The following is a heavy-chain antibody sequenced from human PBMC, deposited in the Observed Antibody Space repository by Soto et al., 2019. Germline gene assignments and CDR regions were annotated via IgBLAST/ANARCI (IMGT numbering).Heavy chain of an antibody. CDR2: INSDGSTT. V-gene: IGHV3-74*01. CDR3: ARGGYAYSSDFRRAPFEY. Sequence: EVQLVESGGGLVQPGGSLRLSCEASGFPFSSYWMHWVRQAPGKGLVWVSNINSDGSTTTYADSVKGRFTISRDNAKNTVYLEMNSLSAEDTALYFCARGGYAYSSDFRRAPFEYRGQGILVTVSS. CDR1: GFPFSSYW. D-gene: IGHD3-16*01. J-gene: IGHJ4*02.